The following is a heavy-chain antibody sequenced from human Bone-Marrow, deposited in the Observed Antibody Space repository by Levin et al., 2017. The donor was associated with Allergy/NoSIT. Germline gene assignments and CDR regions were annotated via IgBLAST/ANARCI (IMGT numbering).Heavy chain of an antibody. Sequence: GASVKVSCKASGYTFTSYGISWVRQAPGQGLEWMGWISAYNGNTNYAQKLQGRVTMTTDTSTSTAYMELRSLRSDDTAVYYCARDSWSVVVAATLPDSWYFDLWGRGTLVTVSS. J-gene: IGHJ2*01. CDR1: GYTFTSYG. CDR2: ISAYNGNT. CDR3: ARDSWSVVVAATLPDSWYFDL. D-gene: IGHD2-15*01. V-gene: IGHV1-18*01.